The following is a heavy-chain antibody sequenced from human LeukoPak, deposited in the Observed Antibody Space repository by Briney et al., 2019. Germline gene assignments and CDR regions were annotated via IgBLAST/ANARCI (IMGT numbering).Heavy chain of an antibody. CDR2: ISAYNGNT. Sequence: ASVKISCXASGYTFTSYGISWVRQAPGQGLEWMGWISAYNGNTNYAQKLQGRVTMTTDTSTSTAYMELRSLRSDDTAVYYCVRAARLYYFDYWGQGTLVTVSS. J-gene: IGHJ4*02. V-gene: IGHV1-18*01. D-gene: IGHD6-6*01. CDR3: VRAARLYYFDY. CDR1: GYTFTSYG.